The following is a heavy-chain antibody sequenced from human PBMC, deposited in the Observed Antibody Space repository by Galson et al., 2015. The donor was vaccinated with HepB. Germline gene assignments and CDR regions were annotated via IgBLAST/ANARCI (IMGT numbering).Heavy chain of an antibody. CDR1: GYSFANYW. CDR3: ARGPPSDY. V-gene: IGHV5-51*03. Sequence: QSGAEVKESGESLKISCQGSGYSFANYWIGWVRQMPGRGLELMGIIYPADSDTRYSPSFQGQVTISADKSTNTAYLQWSSLKASDTAIYYCARGPPSDYWGQGTLVTVSS. J-gene: IGHJ4*02. CDR2: IYPADSDT.